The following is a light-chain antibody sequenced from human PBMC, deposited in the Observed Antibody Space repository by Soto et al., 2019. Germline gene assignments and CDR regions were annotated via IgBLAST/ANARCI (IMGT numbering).Light chain of an antibody. CDR3: LQNNTYPRT. V-gene: IGKV1-17*01. CDR1: QDIRED. J-gene: IGKJ1*01. CDR2: EAS. Sequence: DIQMTQSPSSLSASVGARVTITCRASQDIREDLVWYQQNPGKAPKRLIYEASTLQSGVPARFSGSGSGTEFTLTIASLQPEDFATYYCLQNNTYPRTFGQGTKLEVK.